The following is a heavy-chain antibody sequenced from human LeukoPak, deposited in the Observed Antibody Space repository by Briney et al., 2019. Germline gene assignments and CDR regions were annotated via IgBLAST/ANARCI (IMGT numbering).Heavy chain of an antibody. CDR1: GLTFSSHW. CDR3: AKSITGPSDYYYYGMDV. Sequence: GGSLRLSCAASGLTFSSHWMHWVRQAPGKGLVWVSAISGSGGSTYYADSVKGRFTISRDNSKNTLYLQMNSLRAEDTAVYYCAKSITGPSDYYYYGMDVWGQGTTVTVSS. J-gene: IGHJ6*02. V-gene: IGHV3-23*01. D-gene: IGHD3-16*01. CDR2: ISGSGGST.